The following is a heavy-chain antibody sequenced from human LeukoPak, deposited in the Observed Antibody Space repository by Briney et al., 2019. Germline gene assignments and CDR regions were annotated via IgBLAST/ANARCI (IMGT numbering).Heavy chain of an antibody. V-gene: IGHV6-1*01. CDR2: TYYRSKWYN. CDR3: ARGYSSSWYGYYYYGMDV. D-gene: IGHD6-13*01. J-gene: IGHJ6*02. CDR1: RDSVSSNSAA. Sequence: SQTLSLTCAVSRDSVSSNSAAWNWIRQSPSRGLEWLGRTYYRSKWYNDYAASVKSRTTINPDTSKNQFSLQLNSVTPEDTAVYYCARGYSSSWYGYYYYGMDVWGQGTTVTVSS.